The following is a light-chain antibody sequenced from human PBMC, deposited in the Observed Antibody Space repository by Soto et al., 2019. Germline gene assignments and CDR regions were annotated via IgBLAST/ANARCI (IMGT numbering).Light chain of an antibody. Sequence: QSLLTQPASVSGSAGQSITISCTGTSSDVGGYEYVSWYRQHPGRAPKLMIYEVSNRPSGVSNRFSGSKSGNTASLTISGLQAVDEADYYCSSYTSSSTLLFGTGTKVTVL. J-gene: IGLJ1*01. CDR3: SSYTSSSTLL. CDR2: EVS. CDR1: SSDVGGYEY. V-gene: IGLV2-14*01.